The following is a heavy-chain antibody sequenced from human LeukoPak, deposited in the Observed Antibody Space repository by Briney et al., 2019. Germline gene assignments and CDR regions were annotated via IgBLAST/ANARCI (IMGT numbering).Heavy chain of an antibody. J-gene: IGHJ4*02. Sequence: SSETLSLTCAVYGGSSSGYYWSWIRQPPGKGLEWIGEINHSGSTNYNPSLKSRVTISVDTSKNQFSLKLSSVTAADTAVYYCAIRIAAAGTIDYWGQGTLVTVSS. CDR1: GGSSSGYY. V-gene: IGHV4-34*01. CDR2: INHSGST. CDR3: AIRIAAAGTIDY. D-gene: IGHD6-13*01.